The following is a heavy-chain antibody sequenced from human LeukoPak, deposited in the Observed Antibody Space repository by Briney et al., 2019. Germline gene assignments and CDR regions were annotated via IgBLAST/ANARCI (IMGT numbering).Heavy chain of an antibody. CDR2: IKLDGSEK. CDR1: GFFFNSYW. D-gene: IGHD3-3*01. J-gene: IGHJ4*02. Sequence: GGSLRLSCVTSGFFFNSYWMSWVRQAPGKGLEWVANIKLDGSEKNYVDSVKGRFTISRDNTKNSLCLQMNSLRVEDTAVFYCARDQYDTWSRRGNFDSWGQGTLVIVSS. CDR3: ARDQYDTWSRRGNFDS. V-gene: IGHV3-7*03.